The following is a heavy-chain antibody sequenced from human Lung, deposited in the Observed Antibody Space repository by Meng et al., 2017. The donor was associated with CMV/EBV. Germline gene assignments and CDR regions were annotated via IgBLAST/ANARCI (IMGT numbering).Heavy chain of an antibody. CDR2: ISSSSSTI. V-gene: IGHV3-11*04. Sequence: SCAASGFTFSDYYMSWIRQAPGKGLEWVSYISSSSSTIHYADSVKGRFTISRDNAKNALYLQINSLRAEDTAVYYCARGGYCSNDVCYTGDHYFAYWXQGTLVTVS. CDR3: ARGGYCSNDVCYTGDHYFAY. J-gene: IGHJ4*02. D-gene: IGHD2-8*01. CDR1: GFTFSDYY.